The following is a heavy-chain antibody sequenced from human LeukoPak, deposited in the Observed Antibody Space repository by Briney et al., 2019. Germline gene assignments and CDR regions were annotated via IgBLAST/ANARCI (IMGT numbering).Heavy chain of an antibody. CDR1: GYSISSGYY. Sequence: SETLSLTCAVSGYSISSGYYWGWIRQPPGKGLEWIGSIYHSGSTYYNPSLKSRVTISVDTSKNQFSLELSSVTAADTAVYYCARAVELWFGELFGAFDIWGQGTMVTVSS. J-gene: IGHJ3*02. CDR3: ARAVELWFGELFGAFDI. D-gene: IGHD3-10*01. V-gene: IGHV4-38-2*01. CDR2: IYHSGST.